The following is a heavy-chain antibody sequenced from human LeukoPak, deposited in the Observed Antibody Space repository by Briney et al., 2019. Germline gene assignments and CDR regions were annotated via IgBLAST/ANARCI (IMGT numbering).Heavy chain of an antibody. CDR2: ISSSSSTI. D-gene: IGHD6-19*01. CDR1: GFSFSSYS. Sequence: PGGSLRLSCAASGFSFSSYSMNWVRQAPGKGLEWVSYISSSSSTIYYADSVKGRFTISRDNAKNSLCLQMNGLRDEDTAVYYCARVLPPYSSGCTAYWGQGTLVTVSS. CDR3: ARVLPPYSSGCTAY. J-gene: IGHJ4*02. V-gene: IGHV3-48*02.